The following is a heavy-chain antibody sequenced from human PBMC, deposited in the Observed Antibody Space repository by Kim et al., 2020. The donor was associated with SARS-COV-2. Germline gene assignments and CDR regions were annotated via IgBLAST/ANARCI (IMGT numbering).Heavy chain of an antibody. CDR1: GFIFSDYY. CDR2: ISSSSSHT. J-gene: IGHJ4*02. Sequence: GGSLRLSCVASGFIFSDYYMSWIRQAPGKGLEWLSYISSSSSHTNYADSVKGRFTISRDNAKNSVYLQMNSLRAEDTAVYYCARDREGFGQHVDYWGQGTLVTVSS. D-gene: IGHD3-10*01. V-gene: IGHV3-11*05. CDR3: ARDREGFGQHVDY.